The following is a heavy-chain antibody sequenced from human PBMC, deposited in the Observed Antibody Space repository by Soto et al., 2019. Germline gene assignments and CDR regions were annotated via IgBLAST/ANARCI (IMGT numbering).Heavy chain of an antibody. CDR2: ISYDEIDK. Sequence: QVQLVESGGGVVPPGRSLRLSCAAYGFTFSNYTMHWVRQAPGKGLEWVALISYDEIDKYFADAVKGRFTISRDNSKNTLYLQMDSLRAEDTAVYYCAGRSGSSDYWGRGTLVTVSS. J-gene: IGHJ4*02. CDR3: AGRSGSSDY. V-gene: IGHV3-30*04. CDR1: GFTFSNYT. D-gene: IGHD3-10*01.